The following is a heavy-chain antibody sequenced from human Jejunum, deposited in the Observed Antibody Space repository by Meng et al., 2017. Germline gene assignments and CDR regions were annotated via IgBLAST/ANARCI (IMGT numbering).Heavy chain of an antibody. CDR2: IWSDGSTK. D-gene: IGHD2-15*01. J-gene: IGHJ4*02. V-gene: IGHV3-33*01. CDR1: GFSLNNYG. CDR3: ATDRGGSPFDY. Sequence: VQVGGSGGGGVKPGRSLRLSWAASGFSLNNYGRHWVRQAPGKGLEWVAVIWSDGSTKDYVDSVKGRFTISRDNSKHTLILQMNSLRAEDTAVYYCATDRGGSPFDYWGQGTLVTVSS.